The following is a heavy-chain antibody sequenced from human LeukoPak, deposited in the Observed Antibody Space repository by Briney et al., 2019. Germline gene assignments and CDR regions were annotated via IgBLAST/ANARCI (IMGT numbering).Heavy chain of an antibody. CDR1: GFTFSNAW. V-gene: IGHV3-15*01. CDR3: TTRFFGVVNDAFAI. J-gene: IGHJ3*02. CDR2: IYSKTDGGTT. D-gene: IGHD3-3*01. Sequence: PGGSLRLSCAASGFTFSNAWMNWVRQAPGKGLEWVGRIYSKTDGGTTDYAAPVKGRFTISSDDSKNTLYLQMNSLKTETPALHYCTTRFFGVVNDAFAISGQGTMVTAPS.